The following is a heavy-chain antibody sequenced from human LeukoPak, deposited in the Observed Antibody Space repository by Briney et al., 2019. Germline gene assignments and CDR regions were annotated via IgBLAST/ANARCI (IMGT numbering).Heavy chain of an antibody. V-gene: IGHV3-30-3*01. J-gene: IGHJ1*01. CDR2: ISYDGSNK. Sequence: GGSLRLSCAASGFTFSSYAMHWVRQAPGKGLEWVAVISYDGSNKYYADSVKGRFTTSRDNSKNTLYLQMNSLRAEDTAVYYCARGARSAEYFQHWGQGTLVTVSS. CDR1: GFTFSSYA. CDR3: ARGARSAEYFQH.